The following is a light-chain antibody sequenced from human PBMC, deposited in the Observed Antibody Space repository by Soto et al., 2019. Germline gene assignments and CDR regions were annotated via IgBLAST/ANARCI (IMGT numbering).Light chain of an antibody. CDR3: GSYTSTNFVI. CDR1: SGDIGDYKY. V-gene: IGLV2-14*01. CDR2: DVS. J-gene: IGLJ2*01. Sequence: QSVLTQPASVSGSPGQSITISCTGSSGDIGDYKYVSWYKQHPGKAPKLMIYDVSNRPSGVSNRFSASKSGNTASLTISGLQAEDEADYYCGSYTSTNFVIFGGGTKLTVL.